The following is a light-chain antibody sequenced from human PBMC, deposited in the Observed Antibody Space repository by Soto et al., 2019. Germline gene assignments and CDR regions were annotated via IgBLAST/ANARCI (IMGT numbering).Light chain of an antibody. CDR1: SSNIGNNF. V-gene: IGLV1-51*01. CDR3: GSXDSSLTYV. CDR2: DNN. Sequence: QSVLTQPPSVSAAPGQKVTISCSGSSSNIGNNFVTWYQQLPGTAPKLLIYDNNKRPSGIPDRFSGSQSGTSATLGITGLQTGDEAVYYCGSXDSSLTYVFGTGTKLTVL. J-gene: IGLJ1*01.